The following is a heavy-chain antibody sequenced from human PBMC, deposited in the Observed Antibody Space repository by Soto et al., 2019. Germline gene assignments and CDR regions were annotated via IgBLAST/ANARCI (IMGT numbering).Heavy chain of an antibody. CDR3: TRVKGQFYDFWSGPYGMDV. D-gene: IGHD3-3*01. CDR2: INPNSGVT. Sequence: GASVKAFCKAPGYTFTDYYIHLMRHSPGQGSEVMGRINPNSGVTAYAHNFQGRVTMTRDPSISTTYMELTRLTSDASAVYYCTRVKGQFYDFWSGPYGMDVWGQGTTVTVS. J-gene: IGHJ6*01. CDR1: GYTFTDYY. V-gene: IGHV1-2*02.